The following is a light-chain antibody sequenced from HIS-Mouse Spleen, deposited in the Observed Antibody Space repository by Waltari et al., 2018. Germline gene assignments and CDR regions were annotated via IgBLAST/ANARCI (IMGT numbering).Light chain of an antibody. CDR3: AAWDDSLSGPV. CDR1: SSNIGSNY. J-gene: IGLJ3*02. Sequence: QSVLPQPPSASGTPGQRVTISCSGSSSNIGSNYVYWYHQLPGTAPKLLIYRNNQRPSGVPDRFSGSKSGTSASLAISGLRSEDEADYYCAAWDDSLSGPVFGGGTKLTVL. CDR2: RNN. V-gene: IGLV1-47*01.